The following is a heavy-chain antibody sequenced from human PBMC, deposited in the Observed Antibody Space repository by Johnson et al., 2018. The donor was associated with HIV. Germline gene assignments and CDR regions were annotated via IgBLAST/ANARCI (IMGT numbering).Heavy chain of an antibody. Sequence: QVQLVESGGGVVQPGRSLRLSCAASGFTFSSYAMHWVRQAPGKGLEWVAVISYDGSNKYYADSVKGRFTISRDNSKNKLYLQMNSLRAEDTAVYYCAKDYYYDSSGQHAFDIWGQGTMVTVSS. CDR3: AKDYYYDSSGQHAFDI. CDR1: GFTFSSYA. J-gene: IGHJ3*02. CDR2: ISYDGSNK. V-gene: IGHV3-30*04. D-gene: IGHD3-22*01.